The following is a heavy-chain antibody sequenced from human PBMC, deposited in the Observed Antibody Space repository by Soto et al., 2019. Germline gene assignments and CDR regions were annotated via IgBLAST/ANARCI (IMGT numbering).Heavy chain of an antibody. D-gene: IGHD2-15*01. CDR1: GGSISSYY. J-gene: IGHJ4*02. Sequence: QVQLQESGPGLVKPSETLSLTCTVSGGSISSYYWCWIRQPQGKGLEWIGYIYSRGSTNYNPPLKSRVTISVDTSKNQFSLKLSSVTAADTAVYYCARIVEMATSTYYFDYWGQGTLVTVSS. CDR3: ARIVEMATSTYYFDY. V-gene: IGHV4-59*01. CDR2: IYSRGST.